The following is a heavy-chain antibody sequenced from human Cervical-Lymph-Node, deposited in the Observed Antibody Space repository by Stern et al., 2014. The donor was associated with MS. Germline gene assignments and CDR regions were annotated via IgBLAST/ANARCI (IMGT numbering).Heavy chain of an antibody. CDR1: GGSISSYY. J-gene: IGHJ6*02. CDR3: ARVPPKYFPSHYYYGMDV. D-gene: IGHD3-10*01. V-gene: IGHV4-59*01. Sequence: QVQLQESGPGLVKPSETLSLTCTVSGGSISSYYWSWIRQPPGKGLEWIGYIYYSGSTNYNPSLKSRVTISVDTSKNQISLELSTVPAADTAVYYCARVPPKYFPSHYYYGMDVWGQGTTVTVSS. CDR2: IYYSGST.